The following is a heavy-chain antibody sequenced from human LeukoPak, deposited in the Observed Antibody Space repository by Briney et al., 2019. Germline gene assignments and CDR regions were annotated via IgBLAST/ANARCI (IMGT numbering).Heavy chain of an antibody. Sequence: QPGRSLRLSRAASGFTFDDYAMHWVRQAPGKGLEWVSGISWNSGSIHYADSVKGRFTISRDSAKNSLYLQMNSLRAEDTALYYCAKDLSSLVGLDVGAFDIWGQGTMVTVSS. CDR3: AKDLSSLVGLDVGAFDI. J-gene: IGHJ3*02. CDR2: ISWNSGSI. V-gene: IGHV3-9*01. CDR1: GFTFDDYA. D-gene: IGHD6-13*01.